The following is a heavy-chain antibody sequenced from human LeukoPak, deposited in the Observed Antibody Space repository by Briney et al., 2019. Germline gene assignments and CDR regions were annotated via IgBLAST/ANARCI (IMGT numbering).Heavy chain of an antibody. CDR1: GFTFSSYW. V-gene: IGHV3-9*01. Sequence: GGSLRLSCAASGFTFSSYWMHWVRQAPGKGLEWVSGISWNSGSIGYADSVKGRFTISRDNAKNSLYLQMNSLRAEDTALYYCAKEAPRAEYFQHWGQGTLVTVSS. CDR3: AKEAPRAEYFQH. CDR2: ISWNSGSI. J-gene: IGHJ1*01.